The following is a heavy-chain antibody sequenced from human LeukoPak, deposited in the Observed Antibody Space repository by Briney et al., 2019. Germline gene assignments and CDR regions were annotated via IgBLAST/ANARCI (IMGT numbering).Heavy chain of an antibody. Sequence: GGSLRLSCVASGFTFSSYSMNWVRQAPGKGPEWVSCISSTSRYIYYADSVKGRFTISRDNAKNSVYLQMNSLRAEDTAVYYCTRAVAADDFSPGYWGQGTLVTVSS. D-gene: IGHD3/OR15-3a*01. J-gene: IGHJ4*02. CDR1: GFTFSSYS. V-gene: IGHV3-21*01. CDR2: ISSTSRYI. CDR3: TRAVAADDFSPGY.